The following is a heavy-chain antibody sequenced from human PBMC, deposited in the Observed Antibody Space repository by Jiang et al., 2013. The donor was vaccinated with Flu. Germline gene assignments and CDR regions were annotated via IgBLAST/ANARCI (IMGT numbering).Heavy chain of an antibody. D-gene: IGHD6-6*01. J-gene: IGHJ4*02. CDR3: ARLQLALDY. CDR2: IYYSGST. V-gene: IGHV4-39*01. CDR1: GGSISSSSYY. Sequence: LLKPSETLSLTCTVSGGSISSSSYYWGWIRQPPGKGLEWIGSIYYSGSTYYNPSLKSRVTISVDTSKNQFSLKLSSVTATDTAVYYCARLQLALDYWGQGPWSPSPQ.